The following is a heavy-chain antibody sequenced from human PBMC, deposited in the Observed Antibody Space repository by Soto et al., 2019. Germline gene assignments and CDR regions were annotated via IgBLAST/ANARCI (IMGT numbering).Heavy chain of an antibody. D-gene: IGHD3-3*01. CDR2: IVPMFGTS. J-gene: IGHJ4*02. V-gene: IGHV1-69*06. Sequence: QERLVQDGAEVRKPGSSVKVSCKVTGGTSTRDAINWVRQAPGQGLEWMGGIVPMFGTSKYAQKFQGRDTITADTSTNIAYMELRSLRSEDTAVYYCNRGSEYDFWSGYLWGQGTLVSVSS. CDR1: GGTSTRDA. CDR3: NRGSEYDFWSGYL.